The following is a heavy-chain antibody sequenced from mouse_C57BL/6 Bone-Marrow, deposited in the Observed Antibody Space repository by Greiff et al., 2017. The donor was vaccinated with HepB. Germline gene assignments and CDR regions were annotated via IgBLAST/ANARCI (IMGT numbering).Heavy chain of an antibody. CDR3: TTGTSRQLRLSFDY. V-gene: IGHV14-4*01. Sequence: DVKLQESGAELVRPGASVKLSCTASGFNIKDDYMHWVKQRPEQGLEWIGWIDPENGDTEYASKFQGKATITADTSSNTAYLQLSSLTSEDTAVYYCTTGTSRQLRLSFDYWGQGTTLTVSS. CDR1: GFNIKDDY. CDR2: IDPENGDT. D-gene: IGHD3-2*02. J-gene: IGHJ2*01.